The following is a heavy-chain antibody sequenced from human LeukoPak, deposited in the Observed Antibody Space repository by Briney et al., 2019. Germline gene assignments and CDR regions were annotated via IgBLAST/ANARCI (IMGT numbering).Heavy chain of an antibody. CDR1: GGSTSSSY. V-gene: IGHV4-59*01. CDR3: ARATSGHYVDNFDY. CDR2: IYYSGST. Sequence: PSETLSLTCTVSGGSTSSSYWSWIRQPPGKGLEWIGYIYYSGSTNYNPSLKSRVIISLDTSKNQFSLRLTSVTAADTAVYYCARATSGHYVDNFDYWGQGTLVTVSS. J-gene: IGHJ4*02. D-gene: IGHD3-22*01.